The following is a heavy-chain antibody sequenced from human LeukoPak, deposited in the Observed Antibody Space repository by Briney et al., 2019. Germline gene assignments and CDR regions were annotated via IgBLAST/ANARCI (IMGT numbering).Heavy chain of an antibody. J-gene: IGHJ3*02. Sequence: GGSLRLSCVASGFNFDDYGMNWVRQAPGKGLEWLSGLNWNGGITGYADSVKGRFTSSRDNAKNSLYLQMNSLRADDTALYYCASGDFSLRVDAFEIWGEGETGTVSS. D-gene: IGHD3-16*02. CDR3: ASGDFSLRVDAFEI. CDR1: GFNFDDYG. CDR2: LNWNGGIT. V-gene: IGHV3-20*04.